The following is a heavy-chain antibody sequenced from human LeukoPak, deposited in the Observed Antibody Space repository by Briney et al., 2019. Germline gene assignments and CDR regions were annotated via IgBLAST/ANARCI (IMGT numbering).Heavy chain of an antibody. Sequence: GGSLRLSCAASGFTFSSYWMSWVRQAPGKGLEWVANIKQDGSEKYYVDSVKGRFTISRDNAKNSLYLQMNSLGAEDTAVYYCARPLGGSSSWYYYYGMDVWGQGTTVTVSS. J-gene: IGHJ6*02. CDR1: GFTFSSYW. CDR3: ARPLGGSSSWYYYYGMDV. V-gene: IGHV3-7*01. D-gene: IGHD6-13*01. CDR2: IKQDGSEK.